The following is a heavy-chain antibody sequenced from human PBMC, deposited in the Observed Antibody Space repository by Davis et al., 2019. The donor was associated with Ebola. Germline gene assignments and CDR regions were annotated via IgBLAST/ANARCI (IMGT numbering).Heavy chain of an antibody. CDR1: GFTFSSYA. J-gene: IGHJ4*02. Sequence: GESLKISCAASGFTFSSYAMSWVRQAPGKGLEWVSAISGSGGSTYYADSVKGRFTVSRDNSKNTMYLQMNSLRAEDTALYHCAKGAGGQHFDHWGQGTLVTVSS. CDR2: ISGSGGST. D-gene: IGHD1-14*01. V-gene: IGHV3-23*01. CDR3: AKGAGGQHFDH.